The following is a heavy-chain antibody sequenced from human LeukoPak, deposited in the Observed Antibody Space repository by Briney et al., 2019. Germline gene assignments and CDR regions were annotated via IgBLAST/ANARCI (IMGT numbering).Heavy chain of an antibody. J-gene: IGHJ4*02. Sequence: SETLSLTCTVSGGSISSSSYYWGWIRQPPGKGLEWIVSIYYGGSTYYNPSLKSRVTISVDTSKNQFSLKLSSVSAADTAVYYCARALAAAVFFWGQGTLVTVSS. CDR2: IYYGGST. V-gene: IGHV4-39*07. D-gene: IGHD6-13*01. CDR1: GGSISSSSYY. CDR3: ARALAAAVFF.